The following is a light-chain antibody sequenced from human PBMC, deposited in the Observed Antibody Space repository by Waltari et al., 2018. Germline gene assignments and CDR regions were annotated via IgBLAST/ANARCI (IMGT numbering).Light chain of an antibody. CDR2: WAS. CDR1: QSDLHSSNNKNY. V-gene: IGKV4-1*01. J-gene: IGKJ4*01. CDR3: QQYYNAPLT. Sequence: DIEMTQSPDSLALSRGERATINCKSSQSDLHSSNNKNYLAWYQQKPGQPPNLLIYWASTRESGVPDRFSGSGSGTDFTLTISSLQAEDVAVYYCQQYYNAPLTFGGGTKVEIK.